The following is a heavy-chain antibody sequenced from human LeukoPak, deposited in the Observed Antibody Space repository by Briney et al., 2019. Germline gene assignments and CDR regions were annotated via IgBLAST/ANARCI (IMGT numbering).Heavy chain of an antibody. Sequence: SETLSLTCAVYGGSFSGYYWSWIRQPPGKGLEWIGEINHSGSTNYNPSLKSRVTISVDTSKNQFSLKLSSVTAADTAVYYCARARRWGVVVHDAFDIWGQGTMVTVSS. J-gene: IGHJ3*02. CDR2: INHSGST. CDR3: ARARRWGVVVHDAFDI. V-gene: IGHV4-34*01. D-gene: IGHD3-22*01. CDR1: GGSFSGYY.